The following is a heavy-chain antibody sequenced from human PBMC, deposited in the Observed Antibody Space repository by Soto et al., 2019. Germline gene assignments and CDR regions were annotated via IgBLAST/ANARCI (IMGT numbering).Heavy chain of an antibody. V-gene: IGHV3-33*01. J-gene: IGHJ6*02. CDR3: ASDLVGASDSYGLDV. Sequence: GESLKISCAASGFTFSNYGMHWVRQAPGKGLEWVAIIWHDGNNKYYADSVRGRFIISRDNSKNRLYLQMNSLRAEDTAVYYCASDLVGASDSYGLDVWGQGTPVTAP. CDR2: IWHDGNNK. CDR1: GFTFSNYG. D-gene: IGHD1-26*01.